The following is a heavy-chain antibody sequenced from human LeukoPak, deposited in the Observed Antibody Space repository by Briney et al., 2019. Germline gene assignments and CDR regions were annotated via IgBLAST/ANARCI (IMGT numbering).Heavy chain of an antibody. CDR1: GFTFSSYS. J-gene: IGHJ5*02. CDR2: ISSSSSYI. V-gene: IGHV3-21*01. D-gene: IGHD2-15*01. CDR3: ARTYSGGSFPGPNWFDP. Sequence: GGSLRLSCATSGFTFSSYSMNWVRQAPGKGLEWVSSISSSSSYIYYADSVKGRFTISRDNAKNSLYLQMNSLRAEDTAVYYCARTYSGGSFPGPNWFDPWGQGTLVTVSS.